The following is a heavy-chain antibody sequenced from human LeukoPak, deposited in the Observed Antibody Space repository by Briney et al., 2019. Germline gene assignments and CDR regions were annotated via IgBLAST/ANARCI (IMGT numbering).Heavy chain of an antibody. CDR1: GYTFTSYG. Sequence: ASVKVSCKASGYTFTSYGISWVRQAPGQGLEWMGWISAYNGNTNYAQKPQGRVTMTTDTSTSTAYMELRSLRSDDTAVYYCARTRYSYNWFDPWGQGTLVTVSS. CDR3: ARTRYSYNWFDP. D-gene: IGHD6-13*01. V-gene: IGHV1-18*01. CDR2: ISAYNGNT. J-gene: IGHJ5*02.